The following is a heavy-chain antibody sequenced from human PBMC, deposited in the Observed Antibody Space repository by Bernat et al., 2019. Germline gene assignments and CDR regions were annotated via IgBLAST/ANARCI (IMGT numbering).Heavy chain of an antibody. V-gene: IGHV3-43*02. CDR3: AKDIRDFWSGYGGDNWFDP. J-gene: IGHJ5*02. CDR2: ISGDGGST. CDR1: GFTFDDYA. Sequence: EVQLVESGGGVVQPGGSLRLSCAASGFTFDDYAMHWVRQAPGKGLEWVSLISGDGGSTYYADYVKGRFTISRDNSKNSLYLQMNSLRTEDTALYYCAKDIRDFWSGYGGDNWFDPWGQGTLVTVSS. D-gene: IGHD3-3*01.